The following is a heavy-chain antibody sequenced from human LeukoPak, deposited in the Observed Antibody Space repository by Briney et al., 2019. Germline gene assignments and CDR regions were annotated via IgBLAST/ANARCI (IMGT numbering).Heavy chain of an antibody. CDR2: IRYDGSNK. CDR1: GFTFSSYG. D-gene: IGHD3-3*01. Sequence: GGSLRLSCAASGFTFSSYGIHWVRQAPGKGLEWVAFIRYDGSNKYYVDSVKGRFTISRDNSKNTLYLQMNSLRAEDTAVYYCAKDYGRGCKIFGVVQAFDIWGQGTMVTVSS. J-gene: IGHJ3*02. V-gene: IGHV3-30*02. CDR3: AKDYGRGCKIFGVVQAFDI.